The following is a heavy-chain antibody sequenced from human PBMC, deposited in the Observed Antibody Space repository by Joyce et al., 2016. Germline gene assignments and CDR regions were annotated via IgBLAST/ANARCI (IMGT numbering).Heavy chain of an antibody. CDR2: IWFDGTNK. D-gene: IGHD1-14*01. CDR1: GFPFSDYR. CDR3: ARDVPAYRKAFDV. Sequence: QVHLVESGGGVVQPGRSLRLACAASGFPFSDYRMHWVRQGPGKGLELVASIWFDGTNKYYADSVKGRFTISRDNSKNTLYLQMNSLRADDTGVYYCARDVPAYRKAFDVWGQGTLVTVSP. J-gene: IGHJ3*01. V-gene: IGHV3-33*01.